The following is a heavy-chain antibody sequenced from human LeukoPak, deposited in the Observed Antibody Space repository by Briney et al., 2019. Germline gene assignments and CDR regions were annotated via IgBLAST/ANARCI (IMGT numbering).Heavy chain of an antibody. CDR2: MNPNSGGT. D-gene: IGHD3-22*01. V-gene: IGHV1-2*02. CDR3: ARSGYSSDAFDI. CDR1: GYTFTSYD. J-gene: IGHJ3*02. Sequence: ASVKVSCKASGYTFTSYDINWVRQATGQGLEWMGWMNPNSGGTNYAQKFRGRVTMTRDTPISTAYMELSRLRSDDTAVYYCARSGYSSDAFDIWGQGTMVTVSS.